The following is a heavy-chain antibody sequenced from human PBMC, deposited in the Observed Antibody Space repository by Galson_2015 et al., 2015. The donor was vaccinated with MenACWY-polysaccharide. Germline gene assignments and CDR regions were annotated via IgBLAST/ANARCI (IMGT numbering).Heavy chain of an antibody. Sequence: SLRLSCAASGFTFSSYAMHWVRQAPGKGLEWVAVISYDGSNKYYADSVKGRFTISRDNSKNTLYLQMNSLRAEDTAVYYCARGRAAGYFDYWGQGTLVTVSS. CDR2: ISYDGSNK. CDR3: ARGRAAGYFDY. J-gene: IGHJ4*02. D-gene: IGHD6-13*01. CDR1: GFTFSSYA. V-gene: IGHV3-30-3*01.